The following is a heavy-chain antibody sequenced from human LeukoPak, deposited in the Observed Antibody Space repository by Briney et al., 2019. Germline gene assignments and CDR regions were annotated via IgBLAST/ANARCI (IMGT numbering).Heavy chain of an antibody. CDR2: ISGSGGST. CDR1: GFTFSSYG. CDR3: AKDLGAYYGDTQY. V-gene: IGHV3-23*01. D-gene: IGHD4-17*01. J-gene: IGHJ4*02. Sequence: EPGGSLRLSCAASGFTFSSYGMSWVRQAPGKGLEWVSAISGSGGSTYYADSVKGRFTISRDNSKNTLYLQMNSLRAEDTAVYYCAKDLGAYYGDTQYWGQGTLVTVSS.